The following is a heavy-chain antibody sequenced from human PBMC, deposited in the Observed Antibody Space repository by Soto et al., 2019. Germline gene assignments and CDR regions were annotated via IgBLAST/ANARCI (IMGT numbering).Heavy chain of an antibody. CDR2: ISYDGSNK. CDR3: AKELFRYGDSPHWFDP. CDR1: GFTFSSYG. Sequence: GGSLRLSCAASGFTFSSYGMHWVRQAPGKGLEWVAVISYDGSNKYYADSVKGRFTISRDNSKNTLYLQMNSLRAEDTAVYYCAKELFRYGDSPHWFDPWGQGTLVTVSS. J-gene: IGHJ5*02. D-gene: IGHD4-17*01. V-gene: IGHV3-30*18.